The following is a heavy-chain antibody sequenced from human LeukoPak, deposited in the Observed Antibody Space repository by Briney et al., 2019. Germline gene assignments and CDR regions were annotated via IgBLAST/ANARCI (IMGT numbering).Heavy chain of an antibody. J-gene: IGHJ4*02. Sequence: PSETLSLTCTVSGGSISSYYWSWIRQPAGKGLEWIGRIYISGSTNYNPSLKSRVTMSVDTSKNQFSLKLSSVTAADTAVYYCAKDFDSYYDSTGYGASFSYWGQGTLVTVSS. V-gene: IGHV4-4*07. D-gene: IGHD3-22*01. CDR2: IYISGST. CDR1: GGSISSYY. CDR3: AKDFDSYYDSTGYGASFSY.